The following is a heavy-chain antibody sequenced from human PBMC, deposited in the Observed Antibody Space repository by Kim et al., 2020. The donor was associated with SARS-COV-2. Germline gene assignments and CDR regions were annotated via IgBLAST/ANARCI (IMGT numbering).Heavy chain of an antibody. CDR3: AKEKGEADSSGWYDY. J-gene: IGHJ4*02. D-gene: IGHD6-19*01. CDR2: ISWNSGSI. CDR1: GFTFDDYA. Sequence: GGSLRLSCAASGFTFDDYAMHWVRQAPGKGLEWVSGISWNSGSIGYADSVKGRFTISRDNAKNSLYLQMNSLRAEDTALYYCAKEKGEADSSGWYDYWGQGTLVTVSS. V-gene: IGHV3-9*01.